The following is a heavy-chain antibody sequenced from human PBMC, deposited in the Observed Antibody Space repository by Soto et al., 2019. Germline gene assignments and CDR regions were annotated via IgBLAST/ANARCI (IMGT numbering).Heavy chain of an antibody. D-gene: IGHD3-22*01. Sequence: QAQLVQSGAEVKKPGASVKVSCKASGYSFSSYGITWVRQAPGQGLEWLGWISPYNDDTKYAQRLQGRVTMTTDTSTRPASMXXRGLRSDDTAIYYCARGGYYDSSGARNYHYYGMDVWGQGTTVTVSS. CDR2: ISPYNDDT. CDR3: ARGGYYDSSGARNYHYYGMDV. J-gene: IGHJ6*02. CDR1: GYSFSSYG. V-gene: IGHV1-18*01.